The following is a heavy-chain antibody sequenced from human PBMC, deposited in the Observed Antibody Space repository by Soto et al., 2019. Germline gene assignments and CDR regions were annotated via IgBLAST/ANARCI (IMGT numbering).Heavy chain of an antibody. CDR2: INHSGST. D-gene: IGHD3-10*01. V-gene: IGHV4-34*01. CDR1: GGSFSGYY. J-gene: IGHJ3*02. CDR3: ARKNLVRKAFDI. Sequence: SETLSLTCAVYGGSFSGYYWSWIRQPPGKGLEWIGEINHSGSTNYNPSLKSRVTISVDTSKNQFSLKLSSVTAADTAVYYCARKNLVRKAFDIWGQGTMVTVSS.